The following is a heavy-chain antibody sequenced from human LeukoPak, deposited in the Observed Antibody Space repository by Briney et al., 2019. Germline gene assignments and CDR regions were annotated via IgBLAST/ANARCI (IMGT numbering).Heavy chain of an antibody. CDR3: ARRPVVPARGYYGMDV. J-gene: IGHJ6*02. CDR2: ISYDGSNK. D-gene: IGHD2-2*01. CDR1: GFTFSSYA. Sequence: GRSLRLSCAASGFTFSSYAMHWVRQAPGKGLEWVAVISYDGSNKYYADSVKGRFTISRDNSKNTLYLQMNSLRAEDTAVYYCARRPVVPARGYYGMDVWGQGTTVTVSS. V-gene: IGHV3-30-3*01.